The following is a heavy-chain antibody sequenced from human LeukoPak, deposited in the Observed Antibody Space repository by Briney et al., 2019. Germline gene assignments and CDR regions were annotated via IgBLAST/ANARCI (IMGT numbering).Heavy chain of an antibody. CDR3: ARPGNHDAFDI. V-gene: IGHV3-23*01. CDR2: ITASGLTT. CDR1: GFTFEDHG. D-gene: IGHD4-23*01. J-gene: IGHJ3*02. Sequence: GGSLRLSCEASGFTFEDHGLSWVRQAPGKGLEWVSTITASGLTTYYADSVKGRFTISRDNSKNTLYLQMNSLRAEDTAVYYCARPGNHDAFDIWGQGTMVTVSS.